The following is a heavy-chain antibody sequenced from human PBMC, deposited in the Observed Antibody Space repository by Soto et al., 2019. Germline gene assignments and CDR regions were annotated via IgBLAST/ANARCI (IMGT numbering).Heavy chain of an antibody. CDR3: AADKQYYYDSSGYYYHYYYYGMDV. V-gene: IGHV1-58*01. D-gene: IGHD3-22*01. J-gene: IGHJ6*02. CDR1: GFTFTSSA. Sequence: SVKVSCKASGFTFTSSAVQWVRQARGQRLEWIGWIVVGSGNTNYAQKFQERVTITRDMSTSTAYMELSSLRSEDTAVYYCAADKQYYYDSSGYYYHYYYYGMDVWGQGTTVTVSS. CDR2: IVVGSGNT.